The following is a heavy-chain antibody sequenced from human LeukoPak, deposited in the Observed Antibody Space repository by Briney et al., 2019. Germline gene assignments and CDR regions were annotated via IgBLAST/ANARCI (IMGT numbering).Heavy chain of an antibody. V-gene: IGHV1-69*04. Sequence: SSVNVSCMASLCTFSRYSFIWLRQAPAQGREWMGMIASIYGKENYDQKLPGRDEITADKPTSTDYMELSSLGSEDTGVYYCARGPRGGATRFYFDYWGQGTMVTVSS. D-gene: IGHD1-26*01. CDR3: ARGPRGGATRFYFDY. J-gene: IGHJ4*02. CDR2: IASIYGKE. CDR1: LCTFSRYS.